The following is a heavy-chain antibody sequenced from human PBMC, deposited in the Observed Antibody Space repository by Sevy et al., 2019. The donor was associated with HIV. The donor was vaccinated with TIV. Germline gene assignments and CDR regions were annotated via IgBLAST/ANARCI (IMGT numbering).Heavy chain of an antibody. J-gene: IGHJ6*02. CDR2: IYYSGST. D-gene: IGHD6-19*01. V-gene: IGHV4-59*01. CDR3: ARVRAVAGNYYYYYGMDV. CDR1: GGSISSYY. Sequence: SETLSLTCTVSGGSISSYYWSWIRQPPGKGLEWIGYIYYSGSTNYNPSLKSRVTISVDTSKNQFSLKLSSVTAADTAVYYCARVRAVAGNYYYYYGMDVWGQGTTVTVSS.